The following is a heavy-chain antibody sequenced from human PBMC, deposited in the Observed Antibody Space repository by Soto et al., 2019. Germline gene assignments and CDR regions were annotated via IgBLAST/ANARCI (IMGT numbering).Heavy chain of an antibody. Sequence: ASVPVSCQATGYTFTSYDIHWVRPATGQGLEWMGWMNPNSGNTGYAQKFQGRVTMTRNTFISTAYMELSSLRSEDTAVYYCSWCSMIRLPRLIDYWGQGTLVTVSS. CDR3: SWCSMIRLPRLIDY. CDR2: MNPNSGNT. J-gene: IGHJ4*02. CDR1: GYTFTSYD. D-gene: IGHD3-22*01. V-gene: IGHV1-8*01.